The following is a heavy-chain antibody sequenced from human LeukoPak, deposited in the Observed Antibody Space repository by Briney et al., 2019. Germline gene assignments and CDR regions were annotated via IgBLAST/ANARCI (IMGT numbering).Heavy chain of an antibody. CDR3: ARWSGFLYNWFDP. CDR2: IYYSGST. V-gene: IGHV4-39*01. J-gene: IGHJ5*02. CDR1: GASISSSSHY. Sequence: SETLSLTCTVSGASISSSSHYWGWIRQPPGKGLEWIGSIYYSGSTHYNPSLKSRVTISVDTSNNQFSLKLSSATAADTAVYYCARWSGFLYNWFDPWGQGTLVTVSS. D-gene: IGHD3-3*01.